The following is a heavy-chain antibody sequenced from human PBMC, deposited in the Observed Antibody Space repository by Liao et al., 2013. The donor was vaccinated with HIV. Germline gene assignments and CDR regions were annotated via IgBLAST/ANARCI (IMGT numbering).Heavy chain of an antibody. D-gene: IGHD4-23*01. Sequence: QVQLQESGPGLVKPSETLSLTCTVSGGSISTYYWSWIRQPPGKGLEWIGYIYYSGTTNYNPSLKSRVTISVDTSKNQLSLKLTSVTAADSAVYYCARGQVVSHYFDYWGQGTLVTVSS. CDR3: ARGQVVSHYFDY. J-gene: IGHJ4*02. CDR1: GGSISTYY. V-gene: IGHV4-59*01. CDR2: IYYSGTT.